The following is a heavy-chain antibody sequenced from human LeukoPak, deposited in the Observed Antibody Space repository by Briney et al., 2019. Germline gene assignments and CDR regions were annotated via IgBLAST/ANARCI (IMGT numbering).Heavy chain of an antibody. J-gene: IGHJ4*02. V-gene: IGHV1-3*01. Sequence: ASVKVSCKASGYTFTSYAIHWVRQAPGQRLEWMAWISAGNGNTKYSQNFQGRVTFISNTSATTAFMELSSLRSEDAAVYYCARDSGSGNNDYWGQGTLVTVSS. CDR3: ARDSGSGNNDY. CDR1: GYTFTSYA. D-gene: IGHD1-26*01. CDR2: ISAGNGNT.